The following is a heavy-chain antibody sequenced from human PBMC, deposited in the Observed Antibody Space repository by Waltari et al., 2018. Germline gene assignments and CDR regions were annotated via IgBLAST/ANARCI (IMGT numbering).Heavy chain of an antibody. Sequence: EVQLVEFGGGLVQPGGSLRLSCVASGSVFSGHWMSWVRQAPGKGLDWVANIKEDGSTKQYVDSVRGRFTISRDNAENSLYLQMNSLRAEDTAVYYCVPQCGADCYRNFDSWGQGTLVTVSS. CDR2: IKEDGSTK. D-gene: IGHD2-21*02. CDR3: VPQCGADCYRNFDS. V-gene: IGHV3-7*01. CDR1: GSVFSGHW. J-gene: IGHJ4*02.